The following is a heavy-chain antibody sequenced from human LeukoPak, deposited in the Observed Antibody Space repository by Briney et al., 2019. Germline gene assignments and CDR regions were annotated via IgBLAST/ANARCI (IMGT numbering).Heavy chain of an antibody. CDR3: ARTLPSLAGACDI. Sequence: PSETLSLTCTVSGGSMSGSYWIWIRQPPGKGLEWIAYIYYSGTTNYNPSLKSRLTISVDTSKNQFSLKLNSVTAADPAVYYCARTLPSLAGACDIWGQGTMVTVSS. D-gene: IGHD3-16*01. J-gene: IGHJ3*02. V-gene: IGHV4-59*01. CDR1: GGSMSGSY. CDR2: IYYSGTT.